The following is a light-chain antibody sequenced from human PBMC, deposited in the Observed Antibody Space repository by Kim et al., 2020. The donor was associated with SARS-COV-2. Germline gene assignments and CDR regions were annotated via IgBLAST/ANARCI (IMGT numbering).Light chain of an antibody. CDR3: ATWDDSLDGVI. Sequence: GQRVTISCSRSSSNIGSNAINWYLQLPGTAPKLLIYRNNRRPSGVPDRFSGSKSGTSASLAISGLQSEDEADYYCATWDDSLDGVIFGGGTQLTVL. CDR2: RNN. V-gene: IGLV1-44*01. J-gene: IGLJ2*01. CDR1: SSNIGSNA.